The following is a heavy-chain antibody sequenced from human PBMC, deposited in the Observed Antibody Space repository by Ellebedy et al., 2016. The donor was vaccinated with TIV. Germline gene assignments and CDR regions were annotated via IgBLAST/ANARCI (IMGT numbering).Heavy chain of an antibody. CDR1: GFTFSSYA. CDR3: AKDIYYYDNSGYFDY. J-gene: IGHJ4*02. D-gene: IGHD3-22*01. V-gene: IGHV3-23*01. Sequence: GESLKISCAASGFTFSSYAMTWVRQAPGKGLELVSTISGSGTSTYYADSVEGRFTISRDNSKNTLFLQLNSLRAEETAIYYCAKDIYYYDNSGYFDYWGQGTLVTVSS. CDR2: ISGSGTST.